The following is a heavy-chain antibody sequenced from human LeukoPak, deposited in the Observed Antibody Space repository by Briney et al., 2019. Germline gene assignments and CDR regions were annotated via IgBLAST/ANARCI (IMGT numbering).Heavy chain of an antibody. CDR3: AAGDTATVRW. Sequence: SVKVSCKASGCTFSSYAISWVRQAPGQGLEWMGRIIPIHGIANYAQKFQGRVTMTADKSTSTAYMELSSLRSEDTAVYYCAAGDTATVRWWGQGTLVTVSS. V-gene: IGHV1-69*04. D-gene: IGHD5-18*01. J-gene: IGHJ4*02. CDR1: GCTFSSYA. CDR2: IIPIHGIA.